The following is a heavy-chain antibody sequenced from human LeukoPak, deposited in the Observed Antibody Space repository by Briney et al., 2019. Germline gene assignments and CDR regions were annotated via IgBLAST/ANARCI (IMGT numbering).Heavy chain of an antibody. J-gene: IGHJ5*02. D-gene: IGHD4-17*01. Sequence: PSQTLSLTCAVSGGSISSGGYSWSWTRQPPGKGLEWIGYIYHSGSTYYNPSLKSRVTISVDRSKNQFSLKLSSVTAADTAVYYCARGPDGDYNWFDPWGQGTLVTVSS. CDR2: IYHSGST. CDR3: ARGPDGDYNWFDP. CDR1: GGSISSGGYS. V-gene: IGHV4-30-2*01.